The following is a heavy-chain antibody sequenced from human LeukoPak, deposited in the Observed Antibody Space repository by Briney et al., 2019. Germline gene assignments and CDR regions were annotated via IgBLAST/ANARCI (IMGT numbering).Heavy chain of an antibody. Sequence: PGGSLRLSCAASGFTFSSYSMNWVRRAPGKGLEWVSSISSSSSYIYYADSVKGRFTISRDNAKNSLYLQMNSLRAEDTAVYYCARDTSSGAVGAGAYYWGQGTLVTVSS. CDR2: ISSSSSYI. D-gene: IGHD1-26*01. CDR3: ARDTSSGAVGAGAYY. V-gene: IGHV3-21*01. CDR1: GFTFSSYS. J-gene: IGHJ4*02.